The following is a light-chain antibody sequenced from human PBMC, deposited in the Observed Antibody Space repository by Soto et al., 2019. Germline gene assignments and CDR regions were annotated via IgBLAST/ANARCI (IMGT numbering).Light chain of an antibody. J-gene: IGLJ3*02. CDR2: TNS. Sequence: QSVLTQPPSASGTPGQRVTISCSGSSSNIGSNTVNWYQQLPGTAPKLLIYTNSQRPSGVPDRFSGSKSATSASLAISGLQSEDEADYFCAAWDDSLNALVFGGGTKVTVL. CDR1: SSNIGSNT. CDR3: AAWDDSLNALV. V-gene: IGLV1-44*01.